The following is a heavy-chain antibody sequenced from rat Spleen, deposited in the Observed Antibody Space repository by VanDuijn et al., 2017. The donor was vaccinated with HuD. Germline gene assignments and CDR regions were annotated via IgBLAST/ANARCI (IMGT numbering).Heavy chain of an antibody. CDR3: AVSGYGY. Sequence: EVQLVETGGGLVQPGRSLKLSCVASGFTFSNYWMYWVRQAPGKGLEWVSSISSDGGYTYYPDSVKGRFTISRHNEENTVYLQMRRVGSEETATYYCAVSGYGYWGQGIMVTVSS. CDR1: GFTFSNYW. V-gene: IGHV5-58*01. J-gene: IGHJ2*01. D-gene: IGHD4-3*01. CDR2: ISSDGGYT.